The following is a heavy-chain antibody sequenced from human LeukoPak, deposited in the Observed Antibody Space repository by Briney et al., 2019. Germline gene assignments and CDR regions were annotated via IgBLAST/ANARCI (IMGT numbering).Heavy chain of an antibody. J-gene: IGHJ4*02. CDR1: GFTFSSYG. V-gene: IGHV3-30*18. CDR3: AKDPHGGNSYYFDY. D-gene: IGHD4-23*01. Sequence: GGSLRLSCAASGFTFSSYGMHWVRQAPGKGLEWVAVISYDGSNKYYADPVKGRFTISRDNSKNTLYLQMNSLRAEDTAVYYCAKDPHGGNSYYFDYWGQGTLVTVSS. CDR2: ISYDGSNK.